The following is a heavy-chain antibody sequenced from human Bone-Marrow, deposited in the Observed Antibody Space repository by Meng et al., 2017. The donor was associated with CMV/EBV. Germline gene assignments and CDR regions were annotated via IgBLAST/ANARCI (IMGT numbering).Heavy chain of an antibody. D-gene: IGHD6-19*01. CDR1: GYTFTNYD. CDR2: MNPNSGNT. J-gene: IGHJ6*02. Sequence: ASVKVSCKASGYTFTNYDINWVRQATGQGLEWMGWMNPNSGNTGYTPKFQGRVTMTRNTPINTAYMELSSLRSEDTAVYYWARMTSGCSARYGSMDVWGQGTTVTVSS. CDR3: ARMTSGCSARYGSMDV. V-gene: IGHV1-8*02.